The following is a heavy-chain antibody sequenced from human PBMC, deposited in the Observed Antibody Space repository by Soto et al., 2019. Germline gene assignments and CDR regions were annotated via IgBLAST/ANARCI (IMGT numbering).Heavy chain of an antibody. CDR3: ARDDGLSSTNVKAFDI. CDR2: ISTTSTYT. CDR1: GFTFSRYY. D-gene: IGHD2-2*01. J-gene: IGHJ3*02. Sequence: ELQLVESGGGLVEPGESLRLSCAASGFTFSRYYMNWVRQAPGKGLEWVSSISTTSTYTHYADSLKGRFTISRDNAKKLLYLQMDSLRAEDTAVYYCARDDGLSSTNVKAFDIWGQGTKVTVS. V-gene: IGHV3-21*01.